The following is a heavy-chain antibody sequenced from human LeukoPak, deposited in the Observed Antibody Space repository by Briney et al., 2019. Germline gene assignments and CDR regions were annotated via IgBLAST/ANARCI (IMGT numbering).Heavy chain of an antibody. J-gene: IGHJ4*02. CDR1: GFTSVNYD. D-gene: IGHD1-14*01. Sequence: PGGSLRLSCAASGFTSVNYDMTWVRQAPGKGLEWVGRIKSKTDGGTTDYAAPVKGRFTISRSDSNSTLFLQMNSLKSEDTAVYYCSAGPYGWILPDPDWGPGTLVTVSS. CDR2: IKSKTDGGTT. V-gene: IGHV3-15*01. CDR3: SAGPYGWILPDPD.